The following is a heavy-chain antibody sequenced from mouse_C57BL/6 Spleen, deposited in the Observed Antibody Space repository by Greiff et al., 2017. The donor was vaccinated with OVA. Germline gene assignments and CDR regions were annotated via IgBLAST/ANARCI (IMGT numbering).Heavy chain of an antibody. Sequence: QVQLQQSGPELVKPGASVKISCKASGYSFTSYYIHWVKQRPGQGLEWIGWIYPGSGNTKYNEKFKGKATLTADTSSSTAYMQLSSLTSEDSAVYYCARRQFITTTGAMDYWGQGTSVTVSS. CDR3: ARRQFITTTGAMDY. CDR1: GYSFTSYY. J-gene: IGHJ4*01. D-gene: IGHD1-1*01. V-gene: IGHV1-66*01. CDR2: IYPGSGNT.